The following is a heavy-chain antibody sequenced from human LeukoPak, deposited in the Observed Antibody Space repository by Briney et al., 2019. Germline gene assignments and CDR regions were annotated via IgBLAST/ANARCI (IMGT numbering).Heavy chain of an antibody. CDR2: IWYDGSDK. Sequence: PGGSLRLSCAASGFTFSSYGMHWVRQAPGKGLEWVALIWYDGSDKYYADSVKGRFTISRDNFKNTLHLQMNSLRAEDTAVYYCARGRVVIPEGPDYWGQGTLVTVSS. V-gene: IGHV3-33*08. D-gene: IGHD3-10*01. CDR3: ARGRVVIPEGPDY. J-gene: IGHJ4*02. CDR1: GFTFSSYG.